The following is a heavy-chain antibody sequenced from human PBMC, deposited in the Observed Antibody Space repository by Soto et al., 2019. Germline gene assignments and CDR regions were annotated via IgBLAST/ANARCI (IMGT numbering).Heavy chain of an antibody. Sequence: QVQLVQSGAEVKKPGSSVRVSCKASGDTFNFYSINWVRQAPGLGLEWMGRINPILSMSNYAQRFQGRVTMPADKSTSTAYMELSSLRSEDTAMYYCASSYGSGYRAFDSWGQGALVTVSS. D-gene: IGHD3-10*01. CDR1: GDTFNFYS. V-gene: IGHV1-69*02. CDR2: INPILSMS. CDR3: ASSYGSGYRAFDS. J-gene: IGHJ4*02.